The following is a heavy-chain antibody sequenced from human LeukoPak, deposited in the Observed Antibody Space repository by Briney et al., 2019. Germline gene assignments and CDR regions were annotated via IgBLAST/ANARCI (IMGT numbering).Heavy chain of an antibody. CDR3: ARDDKAFWSEGVDY. V-gene: IGHV1-2*02. Sequence: GASVKVSCKASGYTFTGYYIHWVRQTPGQGLEWMGWINPNTGGTNYAQKFQGRVTMARDTSISTVYMDLSRLKSDDTAVYYCARDDKAFWSEGVDYWGQGTLVTVSS. CDR2: INPNTGGT. CDR1: GYTFTGYY. J-gene: IGHJ4*02. D-gene: IGHD3-3*01.